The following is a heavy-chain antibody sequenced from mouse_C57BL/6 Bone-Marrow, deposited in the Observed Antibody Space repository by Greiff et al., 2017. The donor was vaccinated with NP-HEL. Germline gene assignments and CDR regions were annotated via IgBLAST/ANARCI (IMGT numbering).Heavy chain of an antibody. D-gene: IGHD1-1*02. CDR3: ARGPDPLVAY. J-gene: IGHJ3*01. Sequence: EVMLVESGGGLVKPGGSLKLSCAASGFTFSSYAMSWVRQTPEKRLEWVATISDGGSYTYYPDNVKGRFTISRDNAKNNLYLQMSHLKSEDTAMYYCARGPDPLVAYWGQGTLVTVSA. V-gene: IGHV5-4*03. CDR2: ISDGGSYT. CDR1: GFTFSSYA.